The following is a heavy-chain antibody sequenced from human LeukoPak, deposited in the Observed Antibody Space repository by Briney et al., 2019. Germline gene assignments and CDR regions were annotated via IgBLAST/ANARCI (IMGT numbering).Heavy chain of an antibody. Sequence: GESLKISCKGSGYSFTSYWIGWVRQMPGQGLEWMRIIYPGDSDTRYSPSFQGQVTISADKPISTAYLQWSSLKASDTAMYYCARHRDDTVEMATIADYWGQGTLVTVSS. CDR1: GYSFTSYW. CDR3: ARHRDDTVEMATIADY. V-gene: IGHV5-51*01. J-gene: IGHJ4*02. D-gene: IGHD5-24*01. CDR2: IYPGDSDT.